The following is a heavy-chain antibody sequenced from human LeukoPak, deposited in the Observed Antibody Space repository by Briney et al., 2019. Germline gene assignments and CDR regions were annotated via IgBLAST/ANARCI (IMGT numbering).Heavy chain of an antibody. D-gene: IGHD4-17*01. V-gene: IGHV3-7*03. CDR2: IKQDGSEK. J-gene: IGHJ4*02. CDR3: ARDDGDYEAGY. CDR1: GFTFSSYW. Sequence: GGSLRLSCAASGFTFSSYWMSWVRQAPGKGLEWVANIKQDGSEKYYVDSVKGRFAISRDNAKNSLYLQLNSLRAEDTAVYYCARDDGDYEAGYWGQGTLVTVSS.